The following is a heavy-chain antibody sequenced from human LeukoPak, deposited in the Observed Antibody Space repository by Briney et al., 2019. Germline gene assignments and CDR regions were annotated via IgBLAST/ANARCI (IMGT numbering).Heavy chain of an antibody. CDR3: ARVLSMGYYDFWSGYYLPIGFDY. V-gene: IGHV3-30*02. Sequence: GGSLRLSCAASGFTFSSYGMHWVRQAPGKGLEWVAFIRYDGSNKYCADSVKGRFTISRDNSKNTLYLQMNSLRAEDTAVYYCARVLSMGYYDFWSGYYLPIGFDYWGQGTLVTVSS. CDR1: GFTFSSYG. D-gene: IGHD3-3*01. CDR2: IRYDGSNK. J-gene: IGHJ4*02.